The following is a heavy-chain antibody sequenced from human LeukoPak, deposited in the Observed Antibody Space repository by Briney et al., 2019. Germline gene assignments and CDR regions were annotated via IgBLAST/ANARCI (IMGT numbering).Heavy chain of an antibody. D-gene: IGHD5-18*01. CDR2: ISYDGSNK. J-gene: IGHJ6*02. Sequence: GGSLRLSCAASGFTFSSYAMHWVRQAPGKGLEWVAVISYDGSNKYYADSVKGRFTISRDNSKNTLYLQMNSLRADDTAVYYCARDRIQLWLLADGMDVWGQGTTVTVSS. V-gene: IGHV3-30*04. CDR3: ARDRIQLWLLADGMDV. CDR1: GFTFSSYA.